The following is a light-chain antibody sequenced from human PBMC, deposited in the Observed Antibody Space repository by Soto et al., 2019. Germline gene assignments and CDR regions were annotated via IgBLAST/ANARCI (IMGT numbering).Light chain of an antibody. CDR1: QDIINY. CDR3: HQYDNLPIT. V-gene: IGKV1-33*01. J-gene: IGKJ5*01. CDR2: HAS. Sequence: IQPTLFAASVAVYTGDRVTXTCQASQDIINYLNWYQQKPGKAPKLLIYHASNLETGVPSRFSGTGSETDFTFTITNLQPEDIAPYYCHQYDNLPITFGQGTRMEIK.